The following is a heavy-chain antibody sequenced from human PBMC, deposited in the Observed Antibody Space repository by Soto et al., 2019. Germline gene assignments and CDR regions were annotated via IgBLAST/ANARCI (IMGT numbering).Heavy chain of an antibody. D-gene: IGHD1-26*01. J-gene: IGHJ6*02. Sequence: QVQLVQSGAEVKKPGASVKVSCKTSGYTFTSYCITWVRQAPGQGLEWMAWISTYNGNTNYAQKLQDRVTMTTDTTTSTAKMELRSLRPADTTVYYRARVGEQSNYPKAVWGQATTVTVSS. CDR3: ARVGEQSNYPKAV. CDR2: ISTYNGNT. V-gene: IGHV1-18*01. CDR1: GYTFTSYC.